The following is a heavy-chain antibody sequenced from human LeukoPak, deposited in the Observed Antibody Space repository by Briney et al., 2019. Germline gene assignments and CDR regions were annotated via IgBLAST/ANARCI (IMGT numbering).Heavy chain of an antibody. CDR1: GFTFSSYG. Sequence: GGSLRLSCAASGFTFSSYGMHWVRQAPGKGLEWVAVISYDGSNKYYADSVKGRFTISRDNSKNTLYLQMNSLRAEDTAVYYCARDSSYGDYFWFDPWGQGTLVTVSS. CDR3: ARDSSYGDYFWFDP. CDR2: ISYDGSNK. J-gene: IGHJ5*02. V-gene: IGHV3-30*03. D-gene: IGHD4-17*01.